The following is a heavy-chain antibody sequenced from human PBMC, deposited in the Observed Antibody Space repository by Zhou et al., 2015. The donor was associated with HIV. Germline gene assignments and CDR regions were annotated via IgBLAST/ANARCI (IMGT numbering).Heavy chain of an antibody. Sequence: QVQLVQSGAEVKKPGSSVKVSCKASGGTFSSYAISWVRQAPGQGLEWMGGIIPIFGTANYAQKFQGRVTITADESTSTAYMELSSLRSEDTAVYYCARVEYDSSGYYYEGRAFDIWGQGTMVTVSS. J-gene: IGHJ3*02. CDR3: ARVEYDSSGYYYEGRAFDI. CDR1: GGTFSSYA. CDR2: IIPIFGTA. V-gene: IGHV1-69*01. D-gene: IGHD3-22*01.